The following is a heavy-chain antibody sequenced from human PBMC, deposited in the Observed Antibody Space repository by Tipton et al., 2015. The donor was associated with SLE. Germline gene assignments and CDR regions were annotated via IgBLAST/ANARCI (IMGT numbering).Heavy chain of an antibody. CDR2: ISDADDTI. CDR1: GFTFSDYY. D-gene: IGHD2-21*01. V-gene: IGHV3-11*01. Sequence: SLRLSCAASGFTFSDYYMSWIRQAPGKGLEWVSYISDADDTIYYADSVKGRFTISRDNARNSLYPQMNSLRVEDTAVYYCVRGGFAKIFGYWGQGTLVPVSP. J-gene: IGHJ4*02. CDR3: VRGGFAKIFGY.